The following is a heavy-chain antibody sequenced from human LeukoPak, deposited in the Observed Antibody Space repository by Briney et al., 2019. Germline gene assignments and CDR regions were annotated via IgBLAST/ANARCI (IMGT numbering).Heavy chain of an antibody. CDR2: MKQDGSEK. Sequence: PGGSLRLSCAASGFTFSSYWMSWVRQAPGKGLEWVANMKQDGSEKYYVDSVKGRVTISRDNAKNSLYLQMHSLRAEDTALYYCARGYYYGSGTYLSPYFDYWGQGTLVTVSS. CDR3: ARGYYYGSGTYLSPYFDY. V-gene: IGHV3-7*01. D-gene: IGHD3-10*01. CDR1: GFTFSSYW. J-gene: IGHJ4*02.